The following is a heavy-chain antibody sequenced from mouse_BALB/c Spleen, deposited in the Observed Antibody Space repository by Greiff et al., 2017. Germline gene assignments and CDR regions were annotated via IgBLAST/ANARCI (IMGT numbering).Heavy chain of an antibody. D-gene: IGHD2-10*02. CDR1: GYAFTNYL. CDR2: INPGSGGT. J-gene: IGHJ4*01. V-gene: IGHV1-54*01. Sequence: QVQLQQSGAELVRPGTSVKVSCKASGYAFTNYLIEWVKQRPGQGLEWIGVINPGSGGTNYNEKFKGKATLTADKSSSTAYMQLSSLTSDDSAVYFCARGGLVWGAMDYWGQGTSVTVSS. CDR3: ARGGLVWGAMDY.